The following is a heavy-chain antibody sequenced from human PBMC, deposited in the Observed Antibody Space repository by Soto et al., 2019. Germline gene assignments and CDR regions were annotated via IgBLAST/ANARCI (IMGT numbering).Heavy chain of an antibody. J-gene: IGHJ1*01. D-gene: IGHD6-13*01. CDR2: ISGSDGST. CDR3: AKDRSITWYHLQH. CDR1: GFTFSTYA. Sequence: EVQLLESGGGLVQPGGSLRLSCAASGFTFSTYAMSWVRQALGKGLEWVSTISGSDGSTYYADSVKGRFTISRDNSKNTLYLQMNSLRGDDTAVYYCAKDRSITWYHLQHWGQGTLVTVFS. V-gene: IGHV3-23*01.